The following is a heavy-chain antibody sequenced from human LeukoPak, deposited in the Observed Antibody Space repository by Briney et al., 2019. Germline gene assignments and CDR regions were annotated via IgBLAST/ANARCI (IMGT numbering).Heavy chain of an antibody. J-gene: IGHJ4*02. CDR2: IFTSGTT. D-gene: IGHD6-13*01. CDR3: ARFSSITAAFDY. CDR1: GGSISNYY. Sequence: PSGTLSLTCTVSGGSISNYYRSWIRQPAGKGLEWIGCIFTSGTTHYNPSLKSRVTMTVATSKNQFTLNLSSAAASDSAMYYCARFSSITAAFDYWGLGTLVTVSS. V-gene: IGHV4-4*07.